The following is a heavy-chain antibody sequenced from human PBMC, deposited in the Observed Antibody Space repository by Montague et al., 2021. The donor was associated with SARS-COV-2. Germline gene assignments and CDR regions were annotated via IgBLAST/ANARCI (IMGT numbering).Heavy chain of an antibody. CDR2: INYSGST. V-gene: IGHV4-61*01. CDR3: ASSGRHYYYYQCVDV. D-gene: IGHD3-10*01. Sequence: SETLSLTCTVSGGSVSSAPYYWSWLRQPPGKGLEWVGYINYSGSTSYNPSIKIRVTISVDMFKNQFSLKLNSATAADTAVYCCASSGRHYYYYQCVDVWGQGTPVTVSS. J-gene: IGHJ6*02. CDR1: GGSVSSAPYY.